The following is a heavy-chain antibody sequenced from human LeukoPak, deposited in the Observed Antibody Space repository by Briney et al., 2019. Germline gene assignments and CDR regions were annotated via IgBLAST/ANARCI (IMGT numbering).Heavy chain of an antibody. Sequence: GGSLRLSCEGSGFSFRDYYMSWIRQTPGKGLEWVSYISNSGTDTNYADSVKGRFTISRDDAKNSLYLQMNSLRAEDTALYYCARHYYDSRYPTSGYYMDVWGKGTTVTVS. CDR2: ISNSGTDT. J-gene: IGHJ6*03. V-gene: IGHV3-11*03. D-gene: IGHD3-22*01. CDR3: ARHYYDSRYPTSGYYMDV. CDR1: GFSFRDYY.